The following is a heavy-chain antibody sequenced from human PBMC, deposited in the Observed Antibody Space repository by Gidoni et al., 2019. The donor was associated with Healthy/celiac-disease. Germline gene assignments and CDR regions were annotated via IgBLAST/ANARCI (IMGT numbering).Heavy chain of an antibody. Sequence: QVQLVQSGAEVKKPGSSVKVSCKASGGTFSSYAISWVRQAPGQGLEWMGRIIPILGIANYAQKFQGRVTITADKSTSTAYMELSSLRSEDTAVYYCATWALVGATKYYFDYWGQGTLVTVSS. J-gene: IGHJ4*02. V-gene: IGHV1-69*04. D-gene: IGHD1-26*01. CDR1: GGTFSSYA. CDR2: IIPILGIA. CDR3: ATWALVGATKYYFDY.